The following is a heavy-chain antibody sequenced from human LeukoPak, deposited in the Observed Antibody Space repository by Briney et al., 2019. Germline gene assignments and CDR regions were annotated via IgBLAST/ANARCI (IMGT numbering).Heavy chain of an antibody. CDR2: ISDGGNST. D-gene: IGHD2/OR15-2a*01. J-gene: IGHJ6*02. V-gene: IGHV3-23*01. CDR1: GFPISDHA. Sequence: GGSLRLSCAGSGFPISDHAMSWVRQAPGKGLEWVSVISDGGNSTTYSDSVKCPFTLSRYNSKNIFYLQMNTLRAEDTALYYCAKDDMGIIVSSVDYFGLDVWGQGTTVTVSS. CDR3: AKDDMGIIVSSVDYFGLDV.